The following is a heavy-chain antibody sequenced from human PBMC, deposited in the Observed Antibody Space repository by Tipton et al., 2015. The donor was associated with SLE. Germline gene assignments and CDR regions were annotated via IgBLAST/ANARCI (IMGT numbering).Heavy chain of an antibody. CDR2: IYYSGST. J-gene: IGHJ1*01. V-gene: IGHV4-39*07. Sequence: TLSLTCTVSGGSISSSSYYWGWIRQPPGKGLEWIGSIYYSGSTYCNPSLKSRVTISVDTSKNQFSLKLSSVTAADTAVYYCARDLPDTAEYFQHWGQGTLVTVSS. D-gene: IGHD3-9*01. CDR1: GGSISSSSYY. CDR3: ARDLPDTAEYFQH.